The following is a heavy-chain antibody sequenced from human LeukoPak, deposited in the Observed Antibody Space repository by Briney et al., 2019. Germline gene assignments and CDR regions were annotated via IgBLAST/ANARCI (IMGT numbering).Heavy chain of an antibody. Sequence: GESLKISCRGSGYSFASYWIGWVRQIPGKGLQWVGIIYPGDSDTRYSPSFQGQVTISADKSISTAYLQWSSLKASDTAMYYCARAPWYYYDSSGTLAYFDYWGQGTLVTVSS. V-gene: IGHV5-51*01. CDR2: IYPGDSDT. CDR3: ARAPWYYYDSSGTLAYFDY. CDR1: GYSFASYW. J-gene: IGHJ4*02. D-gene: IGHD3-22*01.